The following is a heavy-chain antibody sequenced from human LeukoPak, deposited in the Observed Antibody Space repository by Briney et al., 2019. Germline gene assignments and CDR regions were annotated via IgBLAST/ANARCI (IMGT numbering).Heavy chain of an antibody. J-gene: IGHJ6*03. D-gene: IGHD6-19*01. CDR2: ISGSAGST. CDR3: AKDGQWLTSYYYYYMDV. CDR1: AFTFSTYA. V-gene: IGHV3-23*01. Sequence: GGSLRLSCAASAFTFSTYAMSWVRQAPGKGLEWVSAISGSAGSTYYADSVKGRFTISRDNSKNTLYLQMNSLRAEDTAVYYCAKDGQWLTSYYYYYMDVWGKGTTVTVSS.